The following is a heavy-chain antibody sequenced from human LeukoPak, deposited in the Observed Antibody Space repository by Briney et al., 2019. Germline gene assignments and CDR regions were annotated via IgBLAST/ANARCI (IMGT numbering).Heavy chain of an antibody. CDR1: GFTFSNYA. D-gene: IGHD5-18*01. CDR3: AGRVTGYSSGYVY. Sequence: GGSLRLSCVAYGFTFSNYAMSWVRQAPEKGLDWVSVISGSAHKIRYADSVKGRFTISRDNSENTVYLQMNNLRAEDTALYYCAGRVTGYSSGYVYWGQGTLVTVSS. J-gene: IGHJ4*02. CDR2: ISGSAHKI. V-gene: IGHV3-23*01.